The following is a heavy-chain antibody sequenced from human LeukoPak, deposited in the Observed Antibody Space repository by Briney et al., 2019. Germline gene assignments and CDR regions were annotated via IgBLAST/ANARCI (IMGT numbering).Heavy chain of an antibody. D-gene: IGHD2-15*01. CDR2: INPSGGST. V-gene: IGHV1-46*01. Sequence: ASVKVSCKASGYTFTSYYMHWVRQAPGQGLEWMGIINPSGGSTSYAQKFQGRVTMTRDMSTSTVYMELSRLRSDDTAVYYCAPLLLEFDIWGQGTMVTVSS. J-gene: IGHJ3*02. CDR1: GYTFTSYY. CDR3: APLLLEFDI.